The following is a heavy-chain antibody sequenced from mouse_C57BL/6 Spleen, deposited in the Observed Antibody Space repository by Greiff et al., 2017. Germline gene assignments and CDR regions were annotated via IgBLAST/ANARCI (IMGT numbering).Heavy chain of an antibody. J-gene: IGHJ2*01. CDR2: INPINGGT. V-gene: IGHV1-26*01. Sequence: VQLQQSGPELVKPGASVKISCKASGYTFTDYYMNWVKQSHGKSLEWIGDINPINGGTSYNQKFKGKATLTVDKSSSTAYMELRSLTAADSAVYYCARRGDYCFDYWGQGTTLTVSS. CDR1: GYTFTDYY. D-gene: IGHD1-1*01. CDR3: ARRGDYCFDY.